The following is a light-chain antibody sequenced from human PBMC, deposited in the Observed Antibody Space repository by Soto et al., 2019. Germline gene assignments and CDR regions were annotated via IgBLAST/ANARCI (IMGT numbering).Light chain of an antibody. CDR3: CSYVGSYTYV. V-gene: IGLV2-11*01. CDR1: SSDVDNYND. Sequence: QTARTKPRSVSGPPGQSFTISCTGTSSDVDNYNDVSWYQHHPGKAPKLMIYDVDKRPSGVPDRFSGSKSGNTASLTISGLQAEDEADYYCCSYVGSYTYVFGTGTKVTVL. CDR2: DVD. J-gene: IGLJ1*01.